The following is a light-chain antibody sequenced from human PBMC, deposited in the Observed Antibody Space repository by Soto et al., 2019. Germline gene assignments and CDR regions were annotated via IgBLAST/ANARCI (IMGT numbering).Light chain of an antibody. CDR3: QQYNDWPPYT. J-gene: IGKJ2*01. CDR2: GAS. CDR1: QSVSSN. V-gene: IGKV3-15*01. Sequence: EIVMTQSPATLSVSPGERATLSYRASQSVSSNLAWYQQKPGQPPRLLIYGASTRATGIPARFSGSGSGTEFTLTISSLQSEDFAVYYCQQYNDWPPYTFGQGTKLELK.